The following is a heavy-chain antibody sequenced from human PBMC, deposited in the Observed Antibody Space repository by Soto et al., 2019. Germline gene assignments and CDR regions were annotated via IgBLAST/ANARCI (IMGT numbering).Heavy chain of an antibody. D-gene: IGHD2-15*01. J-gene: IGHJ3*02. CDR2: IIPILGIA. V-gene: IGHV1-69*02. CDR1: GGTFSSYT. CDR3: ASLVAATRGKEIGAFDI. Sequence: GASVKVSCKASGGTFSSYTISWVRQAPGQGLEWMGRIIPILGIANYAQKFQGRVTITADKSTSTAYMELSSLRSEDTAVYYCASLVAATRGKEIGAFDIWGQGTMVTVSS.